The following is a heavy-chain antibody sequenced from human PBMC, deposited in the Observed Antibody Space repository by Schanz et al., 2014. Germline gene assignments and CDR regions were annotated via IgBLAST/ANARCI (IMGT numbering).Heavy chain of an antibody. Sequence: EVQLVESGGGLIQPGGSLRLSCAVSGFTVNTNYMSWVRQAPGKGLEWISSMYINSGSTHYADSVKGRFIISRDSSKNTIFLQINSLRAEDTGVYYWARDRQPLVGRIGYYYGMDVWGQGTTVTVSS. CDR3: ARDRQPLVGRIGYYYGMDV. V-gene: IGHV3-66*03. J-gene: IGHJ6*02. D-gene: IGHD6-13*01. CDR1: GFTVNTNY. CDR2: MYINSGST.